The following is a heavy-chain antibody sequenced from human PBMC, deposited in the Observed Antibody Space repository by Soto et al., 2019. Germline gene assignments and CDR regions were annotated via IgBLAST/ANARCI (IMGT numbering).Heavy chain of an antibody. Sequence: SLRLSCAASGFTFSSYSMNWVRQAPGKGLEWVSYISSSSSTIYYADSVKGRFTISRDNAKNSLYLQMNSLRAEDTAVYYCARDEGYDYGYYYGMDVWGQGTTVTVSS. D-gene: IGHD5-12*01. CDR2: ISSSSSTI. V-gene: IGHV3-48*01. CDR3: ARDEGYDYGYYYGMDV. CDR1: GFTFSSYS. J-gene: IGHJ6*02.